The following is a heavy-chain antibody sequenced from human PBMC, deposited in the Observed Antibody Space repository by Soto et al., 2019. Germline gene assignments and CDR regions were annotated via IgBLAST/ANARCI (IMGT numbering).Heavy chain of an antibody. CDR3: ANYRDSDWYGDQDN. J-gene: IGHJ4*02. CDR1: GFIFSNYF. D-gene: IGHD4-17*01. V-gene: IGHV3-7*03. Sequence: EVQMVESGGGLVQPGGSLRLSCAASGFIFSNYFMSWVRQAPGKGLEWVANINQDGSAKYYVDSVKGRFTISRDNAKNSLFLQMDSQRAEDRAIYYCANYRDSDWYGDQDNWGQGTLVTVSS. CDR2: INQDGSAK.